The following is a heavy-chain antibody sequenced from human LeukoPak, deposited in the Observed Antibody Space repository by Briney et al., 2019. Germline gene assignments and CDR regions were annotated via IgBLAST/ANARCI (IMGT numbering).Heavy chain of an antibody. CDR3: ASRTYDSSGYYLYYFDY. J-gene: IGHJ4*02. Sequence: SVKVSCKASGGTFSSYPISWVRQAPGQGLEWIGRIIPILGIANYAQKFQGRVTITADESTNTAYMELSSLGSEDTAVYYCASRTYDSSGYYLYYFDYWGQGTLVTVSS. CDR1: GGTFSSYP. V-gene: IGHV1-69*02. CDR2: IIPILGIA. D-gene: IGHD3-22*01.